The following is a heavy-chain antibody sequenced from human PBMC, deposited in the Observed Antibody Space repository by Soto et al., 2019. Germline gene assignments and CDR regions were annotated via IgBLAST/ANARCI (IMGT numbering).Heavy chain of an antibody. D-gene: IGHD4-17*01. CDR2: ISSSSSTI. CDR3: ARDLGAGLRYNYFDD. CDR1: GFTFSSYS. J-gene: IGHJ4*02. Sequence: PGGSLRLSCAASGFTFSSYSMNWVRQAPGKGLEWVSYISSSSSTIYYADSVKGRFTISRDNAKNSLYLQMTSLRAEDTAVYYCARDLGAGLRYNYFDDWGKGTLVTVSS. V-gene: IGHV3-48*01.